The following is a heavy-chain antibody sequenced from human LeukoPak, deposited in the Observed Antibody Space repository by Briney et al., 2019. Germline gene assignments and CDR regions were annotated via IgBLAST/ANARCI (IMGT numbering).Heavy chain of an antibody. D-gene: IGHD3-22*01. CDR2: IYTSGST. V-gene: IGHV4-4*07. Sequence: ETLSLTCTVSGGSISSYYWTWIRQPAGKGLEWIGRIYTSGSTNYNPSLKSRVTISVDTSKNQFSLKLSSVTAADTAVYYCARGPWGYYDSSGYWPYYWGQGTLVTVSS. CDR3: ARGPWGYYDSSGYWPYY. J-gene: IGHJ4*02. CDR1: GGSISSYY.